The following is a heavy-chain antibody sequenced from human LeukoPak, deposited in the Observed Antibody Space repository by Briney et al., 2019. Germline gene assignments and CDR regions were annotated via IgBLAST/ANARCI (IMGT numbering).Heavy chain of an antibody. Sequence: SETLSLTCAVYGGSFSGYYWSWIRQPPGKGLEWIGEINHSGSTNYNPSLKSRVTISVDTSKNQFSLKLSSVTAADPAVYYCARGGRGDYRNEYYFDYWGQGTLVTVSS. CDR1: GGSFSGYY. J-gene: IGHJ4*02. V-gene: IGHV4-34*01. CDR3: ARGGRGDYRNEYYFDY. CDR2: INHSGST. D-gene: IGHD4-11*01.